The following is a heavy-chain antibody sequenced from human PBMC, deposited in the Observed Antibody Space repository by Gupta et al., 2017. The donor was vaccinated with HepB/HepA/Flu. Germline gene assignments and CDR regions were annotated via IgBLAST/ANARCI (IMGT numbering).Heavy chain of an antibody. CDR3: MGWFDT. J-gene: IGHJ5*01. V-gene: IGHV3-23*01. Sequence: PGKGLEWVSAISGSGTTTYYADSVKCRVTISRDNSKSTVYLQMNSLRVEETAIYYCMGWFDTGFHGTMVTVCS. D-gene: IGHD1-26*01. CDR2: ISGSGTTT.